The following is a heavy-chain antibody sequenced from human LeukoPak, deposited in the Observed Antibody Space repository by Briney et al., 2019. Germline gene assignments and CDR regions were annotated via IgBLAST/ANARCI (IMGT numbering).Heavy chain of an antibody. V-gene: IGHV3-20*04. J-gene: IGHJ4*02. CDR1: GFTFDDYG. CDR2: INWNDGRT. D-gene: IGHD4-17*01. CDR3: ARDRSYGDYVPDY. Sequence: GGCLRLSCAASGFTFDDYGMSWVRQAPGKGLEWVSGINWNDGRTGYADSVKGRFTISRDNAKNSVYLQMNSLRAEDTALYYCARDRSYGDYVPDYWGQGTLVTVSS.